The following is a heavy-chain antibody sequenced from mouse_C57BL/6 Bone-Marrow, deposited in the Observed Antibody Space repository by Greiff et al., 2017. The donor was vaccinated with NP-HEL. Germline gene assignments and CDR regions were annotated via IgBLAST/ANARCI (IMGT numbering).Heavy chain of an antibody. V-gene: IGHV1-50*01. J-gene: IGHJ4*01. D-gene: IGHD2-4*01. Sequence: PGQGLEWIGEIDPSDSYTNYNQKFKGKATLTVDTSSSTAYMQLSSLTSEDSAVYYCARENDYDVPYAMDYWGQGTSVTVSS. CDR3: ARENDYDVPYAMDY. CDR2: IDPSDSYT.